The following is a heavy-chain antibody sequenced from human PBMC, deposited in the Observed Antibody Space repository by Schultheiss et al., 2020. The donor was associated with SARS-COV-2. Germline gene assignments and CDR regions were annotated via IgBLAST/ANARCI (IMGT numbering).Heavy chain of an antibody. V-gene: IGHV4-59*08. CDR1: GGSISCYY. CDR3: ARWPWIQLWRYNYGLDV. J-gene: IGHJ6*02. D-gene: IGHD5-18*01. Sequence: SETLSLTCTVSGGSISCYYWTWIRQPPRKRLEWIGYVHYSGSPNYNPSLKSRVAISADTSNNQFSLKLRSVTAADTAVYYCARWPWIQLWRYNYGLDVWGRGTTVTVSS. CDR2: VHYSGSP.